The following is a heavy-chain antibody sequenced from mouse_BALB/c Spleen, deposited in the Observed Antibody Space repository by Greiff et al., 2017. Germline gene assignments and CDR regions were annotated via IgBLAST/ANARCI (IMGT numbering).Heavy chain of an antibody. CDR3: VREGFNSAWFAY. V-gene: IGHV10S3*01. CDR1: GFTFNTNA. J-gene: IGHJ3*01. CDR2: IRSKSNNYAT. Sequence: EVQLVETGGGLVQPKGSLKLSCAASGFTFNTNAMNWVRQAPGKGLEWVARIRSKSNNYATYYADSVKDRFTISRDDSQSMLYLQMNNLKTEDTAMYYCVREGFNSAWFAYWGQGTLVTVSA. D-gene: IGHD1-3*01.